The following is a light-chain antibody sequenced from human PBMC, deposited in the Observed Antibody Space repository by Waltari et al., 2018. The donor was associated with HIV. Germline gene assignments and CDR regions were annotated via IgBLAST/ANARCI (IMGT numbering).Light chain of an antibody. CDR3: SSYTNSDILL. CDR1: NTDIGLYNL. J-gene: IGLJ2*01. CDR2: GVN. Sequence: QSALTQPASVSGSPGQSITISCPGANTDIGLYNLFSWYRQHPDKAPQLVIYGVNTRPSGVSDRFSGSKSGNTASLTISSLQAEDEADYYCSSYTNSDILLFGGGTKLTVL. V-gene: IGLV2-14*01.